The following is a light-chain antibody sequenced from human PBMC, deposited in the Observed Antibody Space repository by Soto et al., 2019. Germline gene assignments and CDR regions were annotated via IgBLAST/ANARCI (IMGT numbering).Light chain of an antibody. CDR2: EVT. V-gene: IGLV2-14*01. CDR1: SSDVGAYNF. J-gene: IGLJ1*01. Sequence: QSVLTQPASVSGSPGQSITISCTGTSSDVGAYNFVSWYQHHPGRAPKLIIYEVTIRPSGVSNRFSGSKSGNTASLTISGLQAEDEADYYCQAWDSSTVVFGTGTKLTVL. CDR3: QAWDSSTVV.